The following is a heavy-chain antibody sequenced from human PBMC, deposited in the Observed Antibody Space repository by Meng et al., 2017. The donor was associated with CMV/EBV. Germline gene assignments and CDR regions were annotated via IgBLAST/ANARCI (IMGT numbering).Heavy chain of an antibody. CDR3: ARWGGTYRLALGYFDY. Sequence: ASVKVSCKASGYTFTGYYMHWVRQAPGQGLEWMGWINPNSGGKNYAQKFQGRVTMTRDTSISTAYMELSRLRSDDTAVYYCARWGGTYRLALGYFDYWGQGTLVTVSS. J-gene: IGHJ4*02. D-gene: IGHD6-19*01. CDR2: INPNSGGK. V-gene: IGHV1-2*02. CDR1: GYTFTGYY.